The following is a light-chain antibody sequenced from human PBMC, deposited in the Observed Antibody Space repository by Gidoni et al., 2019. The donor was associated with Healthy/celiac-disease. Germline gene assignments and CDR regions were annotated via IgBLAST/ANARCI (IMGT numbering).Light chain of an antibody. CDR1: QSISSW. Sequence: DIQMTQSPSTLSASVGDRATITCRASQSISSWLAWYQQKPGKAPKLLIYKASSLESGVPSRFSGSGSGTEFTLTISSLQPDDFATYYCQQYNSYSLLTFGGGTKVEIK. CDR3: QQYNSYSLLT. J-gene: IGKJ4*01. V-gene: IGKV1-5*03. CDR2: KAS.